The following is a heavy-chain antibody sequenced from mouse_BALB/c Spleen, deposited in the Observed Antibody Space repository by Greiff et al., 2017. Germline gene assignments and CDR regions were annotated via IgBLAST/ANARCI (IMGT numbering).Heavy chain of an antibody. Sequence: VQLVESGAELMKPGASVKISCKATGYTFSSYWIEWVKQRPGHGLEWIGEILPGSGSTNYNEKFKGKATFTADTSSNTAYMQLSSLTSEDSAVYYCARGNYYGSSYVGYWGQGTTLTVSS. D-gene: IGHD1-1*01. CDR1: GYTFSSYW. CDR3: ARGNYYGSSYVGY. V-gene: IGHV1-9*01. CDR2: ILPGSGST. J-gene: IGHJ2*01.